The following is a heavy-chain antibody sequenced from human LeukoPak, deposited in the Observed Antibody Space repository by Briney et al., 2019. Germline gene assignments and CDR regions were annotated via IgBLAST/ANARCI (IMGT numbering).Heavy chain of an antibody. V-gene: IGHV3-30*03. CDR2: ISYDGSNK. J-gene: IGHJ4*02. D-gene: IGHD3-10*01. Sequence: GGSLRLSCAASGFTFSDYYMSWIRQAPGKGLEWVAVISYDGSNKYYADSVKGRFTISRDNSKNTLYLQMNSLRAEDTAVYYCAMIYGELLPYLDYWGQGTLVTVSS. CDR3: AMIYGELLPYLDY. CDR1: GFTFSDYY.